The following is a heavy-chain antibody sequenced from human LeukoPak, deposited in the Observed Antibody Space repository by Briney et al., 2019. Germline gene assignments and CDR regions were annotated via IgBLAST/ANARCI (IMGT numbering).Heavy chain of an antibody. J-gene: IGHJ5*02. V-gene: IGHV3-21*01. D-gene: IGHD6-6*01. CDR3: ASRPIAARAGWFDP. CDR1: GFTFSSYS. Sequence: GGSLRLSCAASGFTFSSYSMNWVRQAPGKGLEWVSSISSSSSYIYYADSVKGRFTISRDNAKNSLYLQMNSLRAEDTAVYYCASRPIAARAGWFDPWGQGTLVTVSS. CDR2: ISSSSSYI.